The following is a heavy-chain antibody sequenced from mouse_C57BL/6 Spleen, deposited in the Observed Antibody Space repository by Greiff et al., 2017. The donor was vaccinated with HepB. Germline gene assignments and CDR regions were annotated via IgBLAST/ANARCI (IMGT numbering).Heavy chain of an antibody. D-gene: IGHD2-4*01. V-gene: IGHV1-55*01. CDR2: IYPGSGST. CDR3: AKKIDYDDAMDY. J-gene: IGHJ4*01. CDR1: GYTFTSYW. Sequence: VQLQQPGAELVKPGASVKMSCKASGYTFTSYWITWVKQRPGQGLEWIGDIYPGSGSTNYNEKFKSKATLTVDTSSSTAYMQLSSLTSEDSAVYYCAKKIDYDDAMDYWGQGTSVTVSS.